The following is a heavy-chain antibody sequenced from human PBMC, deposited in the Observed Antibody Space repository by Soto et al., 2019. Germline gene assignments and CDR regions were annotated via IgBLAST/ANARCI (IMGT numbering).Heavy chain of an antibody. J-gene: IGHJ4*02. CDR2: VYDSGET. CDR1: GESFSGYY. D-gene: IGHD4-4*01. Sequence: VHLQQWGAGLLRPSETLSLTCTVSGESFSGYYWSWIRQSPEKGLEWIGEVYDSGETKYNPSLKSRVTISEEPSKNQFSLRMSSMTAADTAVYYCARGFSNSITTRFDSWGQGTLVTVSS. CDR3: ARGFSNSITTRFDS. V-gene: IGHV4-34*01.